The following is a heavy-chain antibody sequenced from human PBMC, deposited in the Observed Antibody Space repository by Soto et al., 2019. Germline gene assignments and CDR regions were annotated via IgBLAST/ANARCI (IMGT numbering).Heavy chain of an antibody. V-gene: IGHV4-34*01. CDR3: ARGGSSDWQVAFDF. Sequence: QLHQQQWGAGLLKPSETLSLTCAVYGGSFSGYFWNWIRQSPGKGLEWIGKVNHNGRNNYNPSLKSRVTISLDMSKNPISLKLTSVTAADTAVYYCARGGSSDWQVAFDFWGQGTMVTVSS. D-gene: IGHD6-19*01. CDR1: GGSFSGYF. CDR2: VNHNGRN. J-gene: IGHJ3*01.